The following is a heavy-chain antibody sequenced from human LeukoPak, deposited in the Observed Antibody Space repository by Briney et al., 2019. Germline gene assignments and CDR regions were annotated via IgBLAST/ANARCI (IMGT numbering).Heavy chain of an antibody. Sequence: ASVKVSCKASGYTFTSYYMHWVRQAPGQGLEWTGIINPSGGGPSYAQKFQGRVTMTRDTPTRTIYMELSSLRSEDTAVYYCARAGDYFDYWGQGTLVTVSS. CDR3: ARAGDYFDY. V-gene: IGHV1-46*01. CDR1: GYTFTSYY. J-gene: IGHJ4*02. CDR2: INPSGGGP.